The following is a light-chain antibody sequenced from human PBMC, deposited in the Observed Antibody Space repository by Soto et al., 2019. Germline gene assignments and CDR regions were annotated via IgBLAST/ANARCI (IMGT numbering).Light chain of an antibody. CDR3: QQSYSTPPYT. J-gene: IGKJ2*01. Sequence: DIQMTQSPSSLSASVGDRVTITCRASQNIINYLNWYQQKPGKAPKLLIYAASSLQSGVPSRFSGSGSGTDFTLTISPLQPEDFATYYCQQSYSTPPYTFGQGTNLEIK. V-gene: IGKV1-39*01. CDR2: AAS. CDR1: QNIINY.